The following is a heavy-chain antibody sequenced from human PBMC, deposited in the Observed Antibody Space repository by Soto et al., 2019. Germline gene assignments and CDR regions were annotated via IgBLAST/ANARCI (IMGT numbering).Heavy chain of an antibody. CDR2: IIPIFGTA. D-gene: IGHD2-15*01. V-gene: IGHV1-69*13. Sequence: SVKVSCKASGGTFSSYAISWVRQAPGQGLEWMGGIIPIFGTANYAQKFQGRVTITADESTSTAYMELSSLRSEDTAVYYCARTQIYCSGGSCYSGRYYYYGMDVWGQGTTVTVSS. J-gene: IGHJ6*02. CDR1: GGTFSSYA. CDR3: ARTQIYCSGGSCYSGRYYYYGMDV.